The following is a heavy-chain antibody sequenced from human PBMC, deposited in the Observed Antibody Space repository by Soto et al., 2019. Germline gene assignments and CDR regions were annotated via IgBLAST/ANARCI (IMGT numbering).Heavy chain of an antibody. J-gene: IGHJ5*02. CDR3: ARLTYYYDSSGYSRYNWFDP. V-gene: IGHV5-51*01. Sequence: GESLKSSCKGSVYSFTSSWIGWVRQMPGKGLEWMGIIYPCYSDTRYSPSFQGQVTISADKSISTAYLQWSSLKASDTAMYYCARLTYYYDSSGYSRYNWFDPWGQGTLVTVSS. CDR1: VYSFTSSW. CDR2: IYPCYSDT. D-gene: IGHD3-22*01.